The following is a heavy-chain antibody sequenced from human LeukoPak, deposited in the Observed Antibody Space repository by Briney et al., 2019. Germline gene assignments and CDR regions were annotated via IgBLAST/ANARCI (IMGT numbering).Heavy chain of an antibody. D-gene: IGHD6-13*01. CDR3: ARDTNPIAAAGYDY. Sequence: ASVKVSYKASGYTFTSYGISGVRQAPGQGLEWMGWINAYNGNTNYAQKLQGRVTMTTDTSTSTAYMELRSLRSDDTAVYYCARDTNPIAAAGYDYWGQGTLVTVSS. V-gene: IGHV1-18*01. CDR1: GYTFTSYG. J-gene: IGHJ4*02. CDR2: INAYNGNT.